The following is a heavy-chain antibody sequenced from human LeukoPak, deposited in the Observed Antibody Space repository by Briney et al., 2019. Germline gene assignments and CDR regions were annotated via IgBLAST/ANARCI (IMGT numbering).Heavy chain of an antibody. CDR1: GGSISTYX. D-gene: IGHD6-19*01. CDR2: NSYSGNT. J-gene: IGHJ4*02. CDR3: ARAGSGWSFDY. Sequence: SETLSLTCTVSGGSISTYXWTXLRQPPGKXXEWIGYNSYSGNTXYXXSLRSRVSISVDMSKSQFSLKLTSVTAADTAVYYCARAGSGWSFDYWGQGTLVTVSS. V-gene: IGHV4-59*01.